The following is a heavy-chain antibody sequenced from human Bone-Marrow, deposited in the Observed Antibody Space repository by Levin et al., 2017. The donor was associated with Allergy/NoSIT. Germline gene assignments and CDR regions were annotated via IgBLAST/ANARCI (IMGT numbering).Heavy chain of an antibody. CDR1: GFTFSDYA. CDR3: VRDGYIFGSNSPQFDY. D-gene: IGHD5-18*01. J-gene: IGHJ4*02. CDR2: ISSSGGTI. V-gene: IGHV3-48*03. Sequence: PGGSLRLSCAASGFTFSDYAMNWVRQAPGKGLEWVSYISSSGGTIYYADSVKGRFTISRDSAQNSLSLQMDSLRTEDTALYYWVRDGYIFGSNSPQFDYWGQGTLVTVSS.